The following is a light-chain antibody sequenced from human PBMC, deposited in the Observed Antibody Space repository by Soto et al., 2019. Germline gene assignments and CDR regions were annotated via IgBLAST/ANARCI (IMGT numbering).Light chain of an antibody. CDR2: HAS. CDR3: QQYNSYS. CDR1: QSISNW. V-gene: IGKV1-5*01. Sequence: DIQMTQSPSTLPPSVGDRVTITCRASQSISNWLAWYQQQPGTAPKVLIYHASNLQSGVPSRFSGSGSGTEFTLPISSLQADYFATYYCQQYNSYSFGQGTKVDIK. J-gene: IGKJ1*01.